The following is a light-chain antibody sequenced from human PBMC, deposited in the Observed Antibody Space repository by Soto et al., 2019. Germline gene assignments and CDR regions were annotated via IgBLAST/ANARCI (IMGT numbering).Light chain of an antibody. CDR2: DVS. V-gene: IGLV2-8*01. J-gene: IGLJ7*01. CDR3: SSYAGSNNLGV. CDR1: SSDVGGYNY. Sequence: QSVLTQPPSASGSPGQSVTISCTGTSSDVGGYNYVSWYQLHPGKAPKLMIYDVSKRPSGVPDRFSGSKSGNTASLTVSGLQAEDEADYYCSSYAGSNNLGVFGRGTQLTVL.